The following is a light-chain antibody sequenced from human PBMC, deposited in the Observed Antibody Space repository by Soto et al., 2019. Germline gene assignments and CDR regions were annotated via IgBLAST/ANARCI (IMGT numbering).Light chain of an antibody. CDR3: QQNYSSPFT. Sequence: DIQMTQSPSSLSASVGDRVTITCRASQSISSYLDWYQQKPGKAPNLLIYAASSLQSGVPSKFSGSGSGTEFTLTISSLQPEDFATYYCQQNYSSPFTFGQGTKVDIK. J-gene: IGKJ3*01. CDR1: QSISSY. V-gene: IGKV1-39*01. CDR2: AAS.